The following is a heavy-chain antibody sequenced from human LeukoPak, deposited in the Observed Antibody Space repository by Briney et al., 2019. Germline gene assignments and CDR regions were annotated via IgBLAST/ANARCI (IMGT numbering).Heavy chain of an antibody. V-gene: IGHV3-30*02. CDR2: IRYDGSNK. D-gene: IGHD1-1*01. CDR1: GFTFSSYG. CDR3: ANLIRTLNGFGY. Sequence: GGSLRLSCAASGFTFSSYGMHWVRQAPGKGLEWVAFIRYDGSNKYYADSVKGRFTISRDNSKNTLYLQMNSLRAEDTAVYYCANLIRTLNGFGYWGQGTLVTVSS. J-gene: IGHJ4*02.